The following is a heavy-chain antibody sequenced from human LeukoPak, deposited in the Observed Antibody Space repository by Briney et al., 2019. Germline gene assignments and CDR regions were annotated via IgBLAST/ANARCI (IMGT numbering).Heavy chain of an antibody. V-gene: IGHV1-18*04. CDR1: GYTFTSYG. D-gene: IGHD3-9*01. CDR2: LSAYNGNT. J-gene: IGHJ5*02. CDR3: ARDRDYDILTGFENWFDP. Sequence: ASVKVSCKASGYTFTSYGISWVRQAPGQGPEWMGWLSAYNGNTNYAQKLQGRVTMTTDTSTSTAYMELRSLRSDDTAVYYCARDRDYDILTGFENWFDPWGQGTLVTVSS.